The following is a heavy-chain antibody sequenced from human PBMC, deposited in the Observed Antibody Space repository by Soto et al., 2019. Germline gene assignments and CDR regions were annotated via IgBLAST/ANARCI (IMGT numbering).Heavy chain of an antibody. CDR1: GLSVSSTNW. V-gene: IGHV4-4*02. CDR3: ARGRHCSSTSCYDY. CDR2: IFHPGIA. Sequence: SETLSLTCAVSGLSVSSTNWWSWVRQTTGKGLEWIGEIFHPGIANYNPSLKSRVTISVDASKNQFSLKMSSVTAADTAVYYCARGRHCSSTSCYDYWGQGTLVTVSS. D-gene: IGHD2-2*01. J-gene: IGHJ4*02.